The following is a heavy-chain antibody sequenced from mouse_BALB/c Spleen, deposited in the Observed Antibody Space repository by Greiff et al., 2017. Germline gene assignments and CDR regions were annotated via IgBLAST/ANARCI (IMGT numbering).Heavy chain of an antibody. CDR3: ARHITTEFAY. D-gene: IGHD1-2*01. V-gene: IGHV5-12-1*01. CDR1: GFAFSSYD. J-gene: IGHJ3*01. Sequence: EVKLVESGGGLVKPGGSLKLSCAASGFAFSSYDMSWVRQTPEKRLEWVAYISSGGGSTYYPDTVKGRFTISRDNAKNTLYLQMSSLKSEDTAMYYCARHITTEFAYWGQGTLVTVSA. CDR2: ISSGGGST.